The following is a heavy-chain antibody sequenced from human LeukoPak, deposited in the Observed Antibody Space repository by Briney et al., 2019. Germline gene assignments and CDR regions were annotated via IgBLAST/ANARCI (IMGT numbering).Heavy chain of an antibody. V-gene: IGHV3-7*03. CDR1: GFTFSRHW. CDR2: IKHDGSEK. Sequence: GGSLRLSCAASGFTFSRHWMTWVRQAPGKGLEWVANIKHDGSEKNYVDSVKGRFTISRDNAKNSLYLQMNSLRAEDTAVYYCATPLDYYDRSDSHQGGDWGQGALVTVSS. CDR3: ATPLDYYDRSDSHQGGD. D-gene: IGHD3-22*01. J-gene: IGHJ4*02.